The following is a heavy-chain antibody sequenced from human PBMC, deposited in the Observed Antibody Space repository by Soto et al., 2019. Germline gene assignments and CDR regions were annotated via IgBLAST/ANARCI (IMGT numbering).Heavy chain of an antibody. V-gene: IGHV4-4*02. D-gene: IGHD2-21*01. CDR2: IFHTGSA. CDR3: ARHIAVSGTRGFDH. J-gene: IGHJ4*02. CDR1: GGSITSNW. Sequence: QVQLQESGPGLMKPSGTLSLTCAVSGGSITSNWWSWVRQPPGKGLEWIAEIFHTGSANYNPSLMGRLTISMDKSRNHLSLTLHSVTAADTAVYYCARHIAVSGTRGFDHWGQGTLVTVSS.